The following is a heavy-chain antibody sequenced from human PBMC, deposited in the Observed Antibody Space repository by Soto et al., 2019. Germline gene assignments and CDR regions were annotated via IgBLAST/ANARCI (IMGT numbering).Heavy chain of an antibody. V-gene: IGHV1-18*01. CDR1: GYTFTNSG. Sequence: ASVEVDCTTSGYTFTNSGISWVRQTPGQGLEWMRWISAYNGITNYIQQLQGRLALTTDTSTSTAYMELRSLRSDDTPVYYCARNYYDSSCCDYWGQGTLVTVST. CDR3: ARNYYDSSCCDY. D-gene: IGHD3-22*01. CDR2: ISAYNGIT. J-gene: IGHJ4*02.